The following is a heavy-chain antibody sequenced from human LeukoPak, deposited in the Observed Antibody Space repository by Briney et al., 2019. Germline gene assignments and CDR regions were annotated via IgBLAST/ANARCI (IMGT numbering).Heavy chain of an antibody. CDR3: ASSSSSWYFWFDL. J-gene: IGHJ5*02. D-gene: IGHD6-13*01. V-gene: IGHV4-30-4*01. CDR1: GGSISSGDYY. CDR2: IYYSGST. Sequence: KTSQTLSLTCTVSGGSISSGDYYWSWIRQPPGRGLEWIGYIYYSGSTYYNPPLKSRVTISVDTSKNQFSLKLSSVTAADTAVYYCASSSSSWYFWFDLWGQGTLVTVSS.